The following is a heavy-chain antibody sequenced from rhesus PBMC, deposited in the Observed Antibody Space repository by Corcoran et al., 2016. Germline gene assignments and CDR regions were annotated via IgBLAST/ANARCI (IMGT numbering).Heavy chain of an antibody. CDR1: GYSISSGYG. CDR3: ARDRPNTVTTYYAFDF. D-gene: IGHD4-23*01. J-gene: IGHJ3*01. V-gene: IGHV4-122*02. Sequence: QLQLQESGPGLVKPSDTLSLTCAVSGYSISSGYGWSWIRQPPGKGLEWIGYISNSGNTRYNPSLKSRVTISRDTSKNQFSLRLKSVTAADTAVYYCARDRPNTVTTYYAFDFWGRGLRVTVSS. CDR2: ISNSGNT.